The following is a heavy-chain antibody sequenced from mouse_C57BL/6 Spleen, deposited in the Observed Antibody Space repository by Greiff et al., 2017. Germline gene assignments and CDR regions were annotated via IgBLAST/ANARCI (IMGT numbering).Heavy chain of an antibody. CDR2: FYPGSGSI. D-gene: IGHD1-3*01. J-gene: IGHJ3*01. CDR1: GYTFTEYT. CDR3: AGHEENNSFAY. Sequence: QVQLQQSGAELVKPGASVKLSCKASGYTFTEYTIHWVKQRSGQGLEWIGWFYPGSGSIKYNEKFKDKATLTANKSSSAVYMELSRLTSDYSAFYCGAGHEENNSFAYWGQGTLVTVS. V-gene: IGHV1-62-2*01.